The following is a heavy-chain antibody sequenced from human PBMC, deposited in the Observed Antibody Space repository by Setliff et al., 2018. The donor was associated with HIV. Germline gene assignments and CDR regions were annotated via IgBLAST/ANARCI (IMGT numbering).Heavy chain of an antibody. CDR3: VGRFGLVQIFYFDY. Sequence: PSETLSLTCTVAGGSISNHFWTWIRPSPGKGLEWIGSMYYGGSATYNPSLKSRVTISIDTSNSQFSLKLSSATAADTAVYFCVGRFGLVQIFYFDYWGQGMLVTVSS. CDR2: MYYGGSA. D-gene: IGHD2-15*01. J-gene: IGHJ4*02. CDR1: GGSISNHF. V-gene: IGHV4-59*11.